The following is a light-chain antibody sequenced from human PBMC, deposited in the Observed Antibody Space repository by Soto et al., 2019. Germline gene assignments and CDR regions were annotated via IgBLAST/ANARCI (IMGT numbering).Light chain of an antibody. CDR1: SSDVGGYNY. Sequence: QAVVTQPASVSGSPGQSITISCTGTSSDVGGYNYVSWYQQHPGKAPKLMIYDVSNRPSGVSNRFSGSMSGNTASLTISGLQAEDEADYYCSSYTSSSTLVVFGGGTKLTVL. V-gene: IGLV2-14*01. CDR3: SSYTSSSTLVV. J-gene: IGLJ2*01. CDR2: DVS.